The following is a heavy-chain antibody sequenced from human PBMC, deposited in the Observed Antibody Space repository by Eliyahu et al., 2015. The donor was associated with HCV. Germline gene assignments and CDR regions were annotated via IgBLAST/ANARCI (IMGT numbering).Heavy chain of an antibody. CDR2: ISWNSGSI. CDR1: GFTFDDYA. D-gene: IGHD5-12*01. J-gene: IGHJ4*02. CDR3: ARVSGHDFHFEFDY. V-gene: IGHV3-9*01. Sequence: EVQLVESGGGLVQPGRSLRLSCAASGFTFDDYAMHWVRQAPGKGLEWVSGISWNSGSIGYADSVKGRFTISRDNAKNSLYLQMNSLRAEDTALYYCARVSGHDFHFEFDYWGQGTLVTVSS.